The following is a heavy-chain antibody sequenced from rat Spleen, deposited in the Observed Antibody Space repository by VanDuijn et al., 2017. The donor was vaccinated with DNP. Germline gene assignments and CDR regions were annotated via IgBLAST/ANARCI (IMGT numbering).Heavy chain of an antibody. J-gene: IGHJ3*01. D-gene: IGHD1-11*01. V-gene: IGHV5-20*01. Sequence: EVQLVESGGGLVQPGRSLNLSCAASRLTFSNYDMAWVRQTPTKGLDWVASISDDGGPTYYRDSVKGRFTISRDNGKSSLYLQMDSLRSEDTATYYCTTEGDNYGGYTLSWFGYWGQGTLVTVSS. CDR1: RLTFSNYD. CDR2: ISDDGGPT. CDR3: TTEGDNYGGYTLSWFGY.